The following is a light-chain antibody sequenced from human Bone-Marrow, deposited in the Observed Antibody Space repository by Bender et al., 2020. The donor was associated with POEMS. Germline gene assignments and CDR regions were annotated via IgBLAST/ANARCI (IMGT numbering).Light chain of an antibody. CDR3: SSYTTSSTVI. V-gene: IGLV2-14*01. Sequence: QSALTQPASVSGSPGQSITISCTGTSSDIGSYKHVSWYQQHPGKAPKLIVFDVSDRPSGVSNRLSGSKSGNTASLTFYGLQVEDEAYYYCSSYTTSSTVIFGGGTKLTVL. CDR1: SSDIGSYKH. J-gene: IGLJ2*01. CDR2: DVS.